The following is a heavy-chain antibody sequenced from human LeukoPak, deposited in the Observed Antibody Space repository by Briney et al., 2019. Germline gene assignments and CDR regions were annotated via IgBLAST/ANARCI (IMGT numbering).Heavy chain of an antibody. D-gene: IGHD6-13*01. CDR2: IYYSGST. V-gene: IGHV4-59*01. CDR3: ARLSAAGTVGY. CDR1: GGPISSYY. J-gene: IGHJ4*02. Sequence: SETLSLTCTVSGGPISSYYWSWIRQPPGKGLEWIGYIYYSGSTNYNPSLKSRVTISVDTSKNQFSLKLSSVTAADTAVYYCARLSAAGTVGYWGQGTLVTVSS.